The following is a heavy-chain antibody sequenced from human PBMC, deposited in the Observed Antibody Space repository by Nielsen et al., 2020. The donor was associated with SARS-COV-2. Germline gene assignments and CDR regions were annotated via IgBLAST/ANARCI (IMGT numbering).Heavy chain of an antibody. J-gene: IGHJ4*02. Sequence: ASVKVSCKASGYTFTGYYMHWVRQAPGQGLEWMGRINPNSGGTNYAQKFQGRVTMTRDTSISTAYMELSRLRSEDTAVYYCARECDYGDYQDYWGQGTLVTVSS. V-gene: IGHV1-2*06. CDR2: INPNSGGT. D-gene: IGHD4-17*01. CDR1: GYTFTGYY. CDR3: ARECDYGDYQDY.